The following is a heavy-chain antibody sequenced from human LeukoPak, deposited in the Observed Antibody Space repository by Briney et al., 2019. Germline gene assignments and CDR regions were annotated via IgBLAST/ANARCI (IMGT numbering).Heavy chain of an antibody. J-gene: IGHJ5*02. Sequence: SETLSLTCTVSGGSIGSTTYYWGWIRQPPGKELECIGSIYYSGSTYYNPSLKSRVTISLDTSKSQFSLKLSSVTAADTAVYYCARDRGSGSYYLTWGQGTLVTVSS. D-gene: IGHD3-10*01. V-gene: IGHV4-39*02. CDR2: IYYSGST. CDR1: GGSIGSTTYY. CDR3: ARDRGSGSYYLT.